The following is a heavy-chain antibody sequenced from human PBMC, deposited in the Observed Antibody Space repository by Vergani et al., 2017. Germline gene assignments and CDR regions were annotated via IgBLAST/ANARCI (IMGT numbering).Heavy chain of an antibody. J-gene: IGHJ2*01. D-gene: IGHD3-22*01. CDR2: IFSNDEK. CDR1: GGSISSYYW. V-gene: IGHV2-26*01. CDR3: ARTYYYDSSGYYSGWYFDL. Sequence: QESGPGLVKPSETLSLTCTVSGGSISSYYWSWIRQPPGKGLEWLAHIFSNDEKSYSTSLKSRLTISKDTSKSQVVLTMTNMDPVDTATYYCARTYYYDSSGYYSGWYFDLWGRGTLVTVSS.